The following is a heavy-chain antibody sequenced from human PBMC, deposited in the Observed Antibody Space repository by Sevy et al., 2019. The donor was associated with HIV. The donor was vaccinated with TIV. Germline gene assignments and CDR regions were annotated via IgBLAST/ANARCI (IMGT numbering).Heavy chain of an antibody. Sequence: GESLKISCKGSGYSFGSYWIGWVRQRPGKGLEWMGIIYPGDSDTRYSPSFQAQVTISADKSISTAYLQWSGLKASDTAFYYCTRHEVGARAFDTFDIWGQGTMVTVSS. CDR2: IYPGDSDT. J-gene: IGHJ3*02. CDR3: TRHEVGARAFDTFDI. CDR1: GYSFGSYW. D-gene: IGHD1-26*01. V-gene: IGHV5-51*01.